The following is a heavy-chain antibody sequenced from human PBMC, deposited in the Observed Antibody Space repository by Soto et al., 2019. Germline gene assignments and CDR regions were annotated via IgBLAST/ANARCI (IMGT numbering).Heavy chain of an antibody. D-gene: IGHD3-10*01. J-gene: IGHJ6*01. Sequence: EEQVVESGGGLVQPGGSLRLSCAASGFSISHYSMSWVRQAPGKGLEWVANIKEDGREQNYVDSLKGRFTISRDNAKNSLYLQLNSLRADDTAVYYCANTVVRGLGTTVTVSS. V-gene: IGHV3-7*05. CDR1: GFSISHYS. CDR2: IKEDGREQ. CDR3: ANTVV.